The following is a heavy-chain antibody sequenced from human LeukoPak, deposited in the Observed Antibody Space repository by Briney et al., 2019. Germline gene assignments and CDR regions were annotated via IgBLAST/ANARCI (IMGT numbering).Heavy chain of an antibody. CDR3: ASRTIVGATRFDY. CDR2: IKQDGSEK. D-gene: IGHD1-26*01. V-gene: IGHV3-7*01. J-gene: IGHJ4*02. Sequence: GGSLRLSCAASGFTFSSYWMSWVRQAPGKGLEWVANIKQDGSEKYYVDSVKGRFTISRDSAKNSLYLQMNSLRAEDTAVYYCASRTIVGATRFDYWGQGTLVTVSS. CDR1: GFTFSSYW.